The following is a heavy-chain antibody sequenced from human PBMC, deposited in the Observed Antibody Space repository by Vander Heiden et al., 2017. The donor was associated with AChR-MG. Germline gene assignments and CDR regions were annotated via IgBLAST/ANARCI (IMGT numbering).Heavy chain of an antibody. J-gene: IGHJ4*02. V-gene: IGHV3-23*01. CDR2: ISGSGGST. CDR3: AKDRALVRGVIGY. CDR1: GFTFGSYA. D-gene: IGHD3-10*01. Sequence: EVQLLESGGGLVQPGGSLRLSCAAFGFTFGSYARSWVRKAAGEGLEGVSAISGSGGSTYYADAVKGRFTISRDNSKNTMYLQMKRMRAEETAVYYCAKDRALVRGVIGYWGQGTMVTVSS.